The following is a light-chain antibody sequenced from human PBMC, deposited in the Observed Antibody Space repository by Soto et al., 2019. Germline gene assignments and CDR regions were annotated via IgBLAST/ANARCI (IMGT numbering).Light chain of an antibody. CDR2: DAS. CDR1: QSVSTR. V-gene: IGKV1-5*02. Sequence: MYQSPSSLSASVGDRVTIICRASQSVSTRLAWYQQKPVKAPKVLIYDASSWAGGVPSRFTGSGSGTEFTLTINSLQPDDFATYYCQQYIVYWTFGQGSMVDVK. J-gene: IGKJ1*01. CDR3: QQYIVYWT.